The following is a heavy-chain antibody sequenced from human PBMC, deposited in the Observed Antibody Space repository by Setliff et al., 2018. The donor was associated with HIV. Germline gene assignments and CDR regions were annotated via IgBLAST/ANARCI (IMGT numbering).Heavy chain of an antibody. CDR1: GGSFNGYS. V-gene: IGHV4-34*01. D-gene: IGHD6-19*01. Sequence: SETLSLTCAVYGGSFNGYSWTWIRQPPGKGLEWIGGIYHSGSTYYNPSLKSRVTISVDTSKNQFSLKLSSVTAADTAVYYCARRPAGAVAGGYGMDVWGQGTTVTVS. CDR2: IYHSGST. CDR3: ARRPAGAVAGGYGMDV. J-gene: IGHJ6*02.